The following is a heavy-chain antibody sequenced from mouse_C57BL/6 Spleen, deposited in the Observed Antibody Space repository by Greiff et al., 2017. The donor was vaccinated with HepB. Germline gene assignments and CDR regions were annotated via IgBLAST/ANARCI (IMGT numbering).Heavy chain of an antibody. V-gene: IGHV1-55*01. CDR3: ARRYSNSYYAMDY. J-gene: IGHJ4*01. D-gene: IGHD2-5*01. CDR2: IYPGSGST. Sequence: VQLQQPGAELVKPGASVKMSCKASGYTFTSYWITWVKQRPGQGLEWIGDIYPGSGSTNYNEKFKSKATLTVDTSSSTAYMQLSSLTSEDSAVYHCARRYSNSYYAMDYWGQGTSVTVSS. CDR1: GYTFTSYW.